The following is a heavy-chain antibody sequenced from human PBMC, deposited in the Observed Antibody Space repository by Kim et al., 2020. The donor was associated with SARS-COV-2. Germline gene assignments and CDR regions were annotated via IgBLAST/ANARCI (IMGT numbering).Heavy chain of an antibody. D-gene: IGHD6-19*01. V-gene: IGHV4-59*01. J-gene: IGHJ4*01. CDR2: IYYSGST. Sequence: SETLSLTCTVSGGSINNYYWSWIRQPPGKGLEWIGYIYYSGSTNYNPSLKSRVTISVDTSKNQFSLKVKSVTAADTAVYYCARFYSNPWYGCRTFDYWG. CDR1: GGSINNYY. CDR3: ARFYSNPWYGCRTFDY.